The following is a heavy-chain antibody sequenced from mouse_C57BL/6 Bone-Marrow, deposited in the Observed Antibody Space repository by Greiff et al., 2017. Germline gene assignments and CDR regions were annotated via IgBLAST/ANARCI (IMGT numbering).Heavy chain of an antibody. CDR3: TTQNYSNY. D-gene: IGHD2-5*01. Sequence: EVQLQQSGAELVRPGASVKLSCTASGFNIKDDYMHWVEQRPEQGLEWIGWIDPENGDTEYASKFQGKATITADTSSNTAYLQLSSLTSEDTAVYYCTTQNYSNYGGQGTTLTVSS. V-gene: IGHV14-4*01. J-gene: IGHJ2*01. CDR2: IDPENGDT. CDR1: GFNIKDDY.